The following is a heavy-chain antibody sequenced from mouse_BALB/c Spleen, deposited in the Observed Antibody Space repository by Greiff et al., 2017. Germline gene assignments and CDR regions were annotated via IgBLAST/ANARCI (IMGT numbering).Heavy chain of an antibody. J-gene: IGHJ4*01. Sequence: LQESGAELMKPGASVKISCKATGYTFSSYWIEWVKQRPGHGLEWIGEILPGSGSTNYNEKFKGKATFTADTSSNTAYMQLSSLTSEDSAVYYCARKYGKEPLAMDYWGQGTSVTVSS. CDR1: GYTFSSYW. D-gene: IGHD2-10*02. CDR2: ILPGSGST. CDR3: ARKYGKEPLAMDY. V-gene: IGHV1-9*01.